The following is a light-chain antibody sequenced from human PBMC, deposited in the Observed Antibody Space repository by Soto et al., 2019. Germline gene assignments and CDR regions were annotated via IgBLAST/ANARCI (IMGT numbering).Light chain of an antibody. CDR1: QSVSSD. CDR2: GAS. J-gene: IGKJ2*03. Sequence: EIVMTQSPVTLSVSPGERATLSCRASQSVSSDLAWYQQKPGRAPRLLIYGASTRATGIPARFSGSGSGTEFTLTISSLQSEDFAVYYCQQYNNWYSFGQGTKLEIK. V-gene: IGKV3-15*01. CDR3: QQYNNWYS.